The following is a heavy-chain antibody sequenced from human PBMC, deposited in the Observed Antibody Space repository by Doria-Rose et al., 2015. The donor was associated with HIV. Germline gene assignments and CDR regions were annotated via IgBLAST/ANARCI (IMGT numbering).Heavy chain of an antibody. CDR2: MFSYDER. J-gene: IGHJ4*02. D-gene: IGHD6-13*01. CDR1: GVSLSSPGMG. Sequence: QWGPVLVKPTETLTLTCTVSGVSLSSPGMGVSWIRQPPGKALEWLANMFSYDERSYKPSLKSRLTISRGTSKSQVVLTMTDMDPVDTATYYCARIKSSRWYHKYYFDFWGQGTLVIVPA. CDR3: ARIKSSRWYHKYYFDF. V-gene: IGHV2-26*01.